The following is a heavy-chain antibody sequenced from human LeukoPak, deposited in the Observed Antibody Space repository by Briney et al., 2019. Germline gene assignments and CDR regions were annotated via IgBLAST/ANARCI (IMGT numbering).Heavy chain of an antibody. Sequence: SVKLSCKASGGAFSSYAISWVRQARGQGLEWMGWIIPIFGRVNYANNPQGRVAITADKSTSTVYMELSSVTAEDTAVYYCARTLFRFLGWASRSYYYYDMDVWGKRTTVTVSS. D-gene: IGHD3-3*01. CDR1: GGAFSSYA. CDR2: IIPIFGRV. CDR3: ARTLFRFLGWASRSYYYYDMDV. J-gene: IGHJ6*03. V-gene: IGHV1-69*06.